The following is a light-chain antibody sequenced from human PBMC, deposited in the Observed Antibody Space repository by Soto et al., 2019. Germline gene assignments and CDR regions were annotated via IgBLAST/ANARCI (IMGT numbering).Light chain of an antibody. CDR3: QQYDNLPLT. V-gene: IGKV1-33*01. J-gene: IGKJ3*01. CDR1: QYISNY. Sequence: DIQMTQSPPSLSASVGDRGTITCRASQYISNYLNWYQQKPGKAPKVLIYESSNLEAGVPSRFSGSGSGTEFTFTISSLQPEDIATYYCQQYDNLPLTFGPGTKVDIK. CDR2: ESS.